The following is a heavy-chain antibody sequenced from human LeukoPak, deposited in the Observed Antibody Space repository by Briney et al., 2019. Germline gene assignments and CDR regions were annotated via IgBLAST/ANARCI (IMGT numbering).Heavy chain of an antibody. J-gene: IGHJ3*02. CDR2: MNPNSGNT. D-gene: IGHD3-10*01. Sequence: ASVKVSCKASGYTFTSYDINWVRQATGQGLEWMGWMNPNSGNTGYAQKFQGRVTMTGDTSTSTVYMELSSLRSEDTAVYYCARPLITMVRGVLGPFDIWGQGTMVTVSS. CDR3: ARPLITMVRGVLGPFDI. CDR1: GYTFTSYD. V-gene: IGHV1-8*01.